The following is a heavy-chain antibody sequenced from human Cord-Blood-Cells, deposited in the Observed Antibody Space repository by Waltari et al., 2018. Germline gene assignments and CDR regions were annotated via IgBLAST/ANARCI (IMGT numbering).Heavy chain of an antibody. V-gene: IGHV4-59*01. D-gene: IGHD2-2*01. Sequence: QVQLQESGPGLVKPSETLSLTCTVSGGSISRYYWSWIRQPPGKGLEWIGYIYYSGSSNYNPSLKSRATISVDTSKNQFSLKLSSVTAADTAVYYCARLVGCSSTSCYFWFDPWGQGTLVTVSS. CDR3: ARLVGCSSTSCYFWFDP. CDR1: GGSISRYY. CDR2: IYYSGSS. J-gene: IGHJ5*02.